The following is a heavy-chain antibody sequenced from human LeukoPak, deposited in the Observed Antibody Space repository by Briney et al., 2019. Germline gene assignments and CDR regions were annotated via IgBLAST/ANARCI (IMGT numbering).Heavy chain of an antibody. J-gene: IGHJ6*02. CDR2: IWYDGSNK. V-gene: IGHV3-33*01. CDR1: GFTFSSYG. CDR3: ARDSGFPTVTSYYYYYYGTDV. Sequence: GRSLRLSCAASGFTFSSYGMHWVRQAPGKGLEWVAVIWYDGSNKYYADSVKGRFTISRDNSKNTLYLQMNSLRAEDTAVYYCARDSGFPTVTSYYYYYYGTDVWGQGTTVTVSS. D-gene: IGHD4-17*01.